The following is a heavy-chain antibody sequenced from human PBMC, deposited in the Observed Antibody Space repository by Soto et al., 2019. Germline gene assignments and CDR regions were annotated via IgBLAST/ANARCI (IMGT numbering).Heavy chain of an antibody. CDR3: ARAWFGDFVYYFDY. Sequence: ASMKVSCKASGYTFTNYSISWVRQALGQGLEWMGWISAYNGNTNYAQKLQGRVTMTTDTSTSSASMELRSLRSDDTAVYYCARAWFGDFVYYFDYWGQGTLVTVSS. V-gene: IGHV1-18*01. J-gene: IGHJ4*02. D-gene: IGHD3-10*01. CDR1: GYTFTNYS. CDR2: ISAYNGNT.